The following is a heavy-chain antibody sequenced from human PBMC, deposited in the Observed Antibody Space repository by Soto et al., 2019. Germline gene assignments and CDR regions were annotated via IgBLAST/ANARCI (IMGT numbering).Heavy chain of an antibody. D-gene: IGHD3-3*01. CDR1: GGSISSGGYY. V-gene: IGHV4-31*03. CDR3: ARSGVLRFLEWFPPIGWFMDV. CDR2: IYYSGST. Sequence: SETLSLTCTVSGGSISSGGYYWSWIRQHPGKGLEWIGYIYYSGSTYYNPSLKSRVTISVDTSKNQFSLKLSSVTAADTAVYYCARSGVLRFLEWFPPIGWFMDVWGKGTTVT. J-gene: IGHJ6*03.